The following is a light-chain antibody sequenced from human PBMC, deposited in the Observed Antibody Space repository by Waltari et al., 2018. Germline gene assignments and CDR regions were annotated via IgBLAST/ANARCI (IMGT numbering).Light chain of an antibody. Sequence: QSVLTHPPSASGTPGQRVTIPCSGSSSNIGSNVVTWYQQLPGTAPKRPIYSNNLRPSGVPDRFSGSKSGTSASLAISGLQSEDEGDYFCAAWDDSLNGPVFGGGTKVTVL. V-gene: IGLV1-44*01. CDR3: AAWDDSLNGPV. CDR2: SNN. CDR1: SSNIGSNV. J-gene: IGLJ2*01.